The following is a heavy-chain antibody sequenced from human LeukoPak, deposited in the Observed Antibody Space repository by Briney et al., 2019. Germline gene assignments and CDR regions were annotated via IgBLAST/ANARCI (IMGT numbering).Heavy chain of an antibody. CDR1: GGSISSYY. CDR2: IYHSGST. D-gene: IGHD6-13*01. Sequence: SETLSLTCTVSGGSISSYYWSWIRQPPGKGLEWIGYIYHSGSTYYNPSLKSRVTISVDRSKNQFSLKLSSVTAADTAVYYCAGDLRERLVNGYNWFDPWGQGTLVTVSS. V-gene: IGHV4-59*12. CDR3: AGDLRERLVNGYNWFDP. J-gene: IGHJ5*02.